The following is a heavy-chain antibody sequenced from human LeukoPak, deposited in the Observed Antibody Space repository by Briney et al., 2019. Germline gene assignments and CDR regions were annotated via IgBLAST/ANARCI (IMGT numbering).Heavy chain of an antibody. CDR2: IYHSGST. D-gene: IGHD2-2*01. J-gene: IGHJ4*02. CDR1: GYSISSGYY. V-gene: IGHV4-38-2*01. Sequence: SETLSLTCAVSGYSISSGYYWGWIRQPPGKGLEWTGSIYHSGSTYYNPSLKSRVTISVDTSKNQFSLKLSSVTAADTAVYYCARFSCSSTSCYRFDYWGRGTLVTVSS. CDR3: ARFSCSSTSCYRFDY.